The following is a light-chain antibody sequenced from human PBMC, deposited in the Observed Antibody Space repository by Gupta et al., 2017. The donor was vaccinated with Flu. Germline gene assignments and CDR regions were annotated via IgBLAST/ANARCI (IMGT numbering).Light chain of an antibody. J-gene: IGLJ3*02. CDR1: SSDVGGYKF. Sequence: QSALTQPASVSGSPGQSITISCTGTSSDVGGYKFVSWYQQHPGNAPKLMIYEVSNRPSGVSNRFSGSKSGNTASLTISGLQAEDEADYYCTSYTRSSTWVFGGGTKLTVL. CDR2: EVS. V-gene: IGLV2-14*01. CDR3: TSYTRSSTWV.